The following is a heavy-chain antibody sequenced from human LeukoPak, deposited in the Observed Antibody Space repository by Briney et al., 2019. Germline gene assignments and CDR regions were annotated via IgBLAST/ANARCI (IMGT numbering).Heavy chain of an antibody. J-gene: IGHJ4*02. CDR3: ARIPDDFWSGYYTGFDY. Sequence: SVKVSCKASGGTFSSYTISWVRQAPGQGLEWMGRIIPILGIANYAQKFQGRVTITVDKSTSTAYMELSSLRSEDTAVYYCARIPDDFWSGYYTGFDYWGQGTLVTVSS. CDR2: IIPILGIA. CDR1: GGTFSSYT. V-gene: IGHV1-69*02. D-gene: IGHD3-3*01.